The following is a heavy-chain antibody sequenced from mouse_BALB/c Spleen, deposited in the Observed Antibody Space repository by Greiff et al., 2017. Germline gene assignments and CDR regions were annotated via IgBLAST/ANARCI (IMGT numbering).Heavy chain of an antibody. J-gene: IGHJ2*01. CDR3: ASAARADYFDY. CDR1: GFNIKDTY. CDR2: IDPANGNT. V-gene: IGHV14-3*02. D-gene: IGHD3-1*01. Sequence: VQLQQSGAELVKPGASVKLSCTASGFNIKDTYMHWVKQRPEQGLEWIGRIDPANGNTKYDPKFQGKATITADTSSNTAYLQLSSLTSEDTAVYYCASAARADYFDYWGQGTTLTVSS.